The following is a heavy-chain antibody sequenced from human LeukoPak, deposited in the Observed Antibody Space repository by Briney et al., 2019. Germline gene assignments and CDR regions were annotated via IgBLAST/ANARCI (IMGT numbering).Heavy chain of an antibody. J-gene: IGHJ4*02. V-gene: IGHV1-8*03. Sequence: VASVKVSCKASGYIFTTYDISWVRLAPGQGLEWMAWMNPNTGNTGFAQKFQGRVTVSRNTDISTAYMELNSLRSEDTAVYYCARDPPGIAVAGPPFDYWGQGTLVTVSS. CDR3: ARDPPGIAVAGPPFDY. CDR2: MNPNTGNT. D-gene: IGHD6-19*01. CDR1: GYIFTTYD.